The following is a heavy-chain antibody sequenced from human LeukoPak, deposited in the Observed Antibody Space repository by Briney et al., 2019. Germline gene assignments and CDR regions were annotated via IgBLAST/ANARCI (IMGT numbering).Heavy chain of an antibody. CDR2: INHSGST. J-gene: IGHJ6*03. Sequence: SETLSLTCAVYGGSFSGYHWSWIRQPPGKGLEWIGEINHSGSTNYNPSLKSRVTISVDTSKNQFSLKLSSVTAADTAVYYCARGVVITKYYYYYMDVWGKGTTVTVSS. CDR1: GGSFSGYH. D-gene: IGHD3-22*01. V-gene: IGHV4-34*01. CDR3: ARGVVITKYYYYYMDV.